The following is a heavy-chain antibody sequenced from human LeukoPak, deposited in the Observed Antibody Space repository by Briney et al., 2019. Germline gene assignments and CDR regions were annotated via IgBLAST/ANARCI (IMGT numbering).Heavy chain of an antibody. CDR1: GFSFSTYA. CDR2: IITNGGRT. D-gene: IGHD5/OR15-5a*01. V-gene: IGHV3-64D*06. CDR3: VKDRSVYTDGGAFDI. Sequence: GRSLRLSCLASGFSFSTYAMHWVRQAPGKGLEYVSAIITNGGRTYYANSVKGRFTISRDNSKNTLYLQMSRLRAEDTAVYYCVKDRSVYTDGGAFDIWGEGTMVTVSS. J-gene: IGHJ3*02.